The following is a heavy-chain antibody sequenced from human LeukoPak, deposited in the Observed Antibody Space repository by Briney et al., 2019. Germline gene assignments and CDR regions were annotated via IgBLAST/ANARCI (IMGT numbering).Heavy chain of an antibody. CDR1: GDPIGSGPYY. Sequence: PSETLSLTCSVSGDPIGSGPYYWSWIRQSPGKGLEWIGTIYYTRNTYYNSSLKSRVTISIDTSKNQFSLKLSSVTAADTAIYYCARRDNSDSSGYFDHWGQGTLVTVSS. J-gene: IGHJ4*02. CDR3: ARRDNSDSSGYFDH. D-gene: IGHD3-22*01. V-gene: IGHV4-39*01. CDR2: IYYTRNT.